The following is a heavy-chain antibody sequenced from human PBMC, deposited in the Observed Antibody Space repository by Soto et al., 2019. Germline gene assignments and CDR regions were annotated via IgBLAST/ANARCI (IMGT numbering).Heavy chain of an antibody. CDR3: AKDGTAAMYYVDY. CDR2: ISGSGGST. D-gene: IGHD2-21*02. J-gene: IGHJ4*02. V-gene: IGHV3-23*01. Sequence: EVQLLESGGGLVQPGGSLRLSCAASGFTFSSYAMSWVRQAPGKGLAWVSAISGSGGSTYYADSVKGRFTISRDNSKNTLYLQMNSRRAEDTAVYYCAKDGTAAMYYVDYWGQGTLVTVSS. CDR1: GFTFSSYA.